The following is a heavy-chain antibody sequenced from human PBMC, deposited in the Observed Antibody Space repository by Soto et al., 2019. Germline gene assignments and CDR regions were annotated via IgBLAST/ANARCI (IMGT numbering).Heavy chain of an antibody. CDR3: ARLGDAAGVDY. D-gene: IGHD2-15*01. CDR1: GGSISSYY. Sequence: SETLSLTCTVSGGSISSYYWSWIRQPPGKGLEWIGYIYYSGSTNYNPSLKSRVTISVDTSKNQFSLKLSSVTAADTAVYYCARLGDAAGVDYWGQGTLVTVSS. CDR2: IYYSGST. J-gene: IGHJ4*02. V-gene: IGHV4-59*08.